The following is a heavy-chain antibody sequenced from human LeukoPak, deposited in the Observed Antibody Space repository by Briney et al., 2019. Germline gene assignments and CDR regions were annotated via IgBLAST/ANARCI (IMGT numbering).Heavy chain of an antibody. J-gene: IGHJ4*02. Sequence: GGSLRLSCAASGFTLSSNYMTWVRQAPGKGLEWVSVIFSGGSTYYADSVKGRFTISRDNSKNTLYLQMSSLRAEDTAVYYCVRDLYRIVVVPHYFDYWGQGTLVTVSS. CDR3: VRDLYRIVVVPHYFDY. D-gene: IGHD3-22*01. V-gene: IGHV3-66*01. CDR2: IFSGGST. CDR1: GFTLSSNY.